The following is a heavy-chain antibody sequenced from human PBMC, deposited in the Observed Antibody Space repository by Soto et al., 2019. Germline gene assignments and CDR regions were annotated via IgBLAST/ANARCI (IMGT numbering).Heavy chain of an antibody. D-gene: IGHD2-15*01. CDR3: ARDLQRKLPHEPRWGMDV. CDR2: VSYDGSNK. Sequence: QVQLVESGGGVVQPGRSLRISCAASGFTFSNYGMHWVRQAPGKGLEWVAVVSYDGSNKYYSDSVKGRFTISRDNFKNTLYLQMNSLRAEETAVYYCARDLQRKLPHEPRWGMDVWGQGTTVTVSS. J-gene: IGHJ6*02. V-gene: IGHV3-33*01. CDR1: GFTFSNYG.